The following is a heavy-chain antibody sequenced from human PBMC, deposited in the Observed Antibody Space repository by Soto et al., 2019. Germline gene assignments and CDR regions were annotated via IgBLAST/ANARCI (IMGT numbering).Heavy chain of an antibody. J-gene: IGHJ6*02. D-gene: IGHD3-9*01. CDR1: GGTFSSYA. V-gene: IGHV1-69*13. CDR2: IIPIFGTA. Sequence: GASVKVSCKASGGTFSSYAISWVRQAPGQGLEWMGGIIPIFGTANYAQKFQGRVTITADESTSTAYMELSSLRSEDTAVYYCARAYYDIPLTTVYYGMDVWGQGTTVTVSS. CDR3: ARAYYDIPLTTVYYGMDV.